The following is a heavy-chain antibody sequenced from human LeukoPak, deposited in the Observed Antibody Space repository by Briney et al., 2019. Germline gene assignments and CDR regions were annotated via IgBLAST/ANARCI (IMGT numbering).Heavy chain of an antibody. CDR1: GYTLSNYD. CDR2: IIPIFGTA. Sequence: GASVKLSCKASGYTLSNYDISWVRQGPGQGLEWKGGIIPIFGTANYAQKFQGRVTITADESTSTAYMELSSLRSEDTAVYYCAAGVATILYYFDYWGQGTLVTVSS. V-gene: IGHV1-69*13. D-gene: IGHD5-12*01. CDR3: AAGVATILYYFDY. J-gene: IGHJ4*02.